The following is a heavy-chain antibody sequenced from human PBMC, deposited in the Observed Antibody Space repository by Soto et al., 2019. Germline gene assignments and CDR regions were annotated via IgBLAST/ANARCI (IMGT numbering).Heavy chain of an antibody. CDR3: ARRGPFTSGYYLNDYYYYGMDV. CDR1: GFTFSSYD. V-gene: IGHV3-13*01. Sequence: GGSLRLSCAASGFTFSSYDMHWVRQATGKGLEWVSAIGTAGDTYYPGSVKGRFTISRENAKNSLYLQMNSLRAEDTAVYYCARRGPFTSGYYLNDYYYYGMDVWGQGTTVTVSS. J-gene: IGHJ6*02. CDR2: IGTAGDT. D-gene: IGHD3-22*01.